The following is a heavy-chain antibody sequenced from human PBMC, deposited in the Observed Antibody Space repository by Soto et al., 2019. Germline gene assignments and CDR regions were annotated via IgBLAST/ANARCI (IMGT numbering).Heavy chain of an antibody. J-gene: IGHJ3*02. D-gene: IGHD3-22*01. Sequence: VESLKNSCKGSGYSFTSYWIGWVRQMPGKGLEWMGIIYPGDSDTRYSPSFQGQVTISADKSISTAYLQWSSLKASDTAMYYCARRFRDYYDSSGYAAFPIRGQGTMVT. CDR3: ARRFRDYYDSSGYAAFPI. CDR2: IYPGDSDT. V-gene: IGHV5-51*01. CDR1: GYSFTSYW.